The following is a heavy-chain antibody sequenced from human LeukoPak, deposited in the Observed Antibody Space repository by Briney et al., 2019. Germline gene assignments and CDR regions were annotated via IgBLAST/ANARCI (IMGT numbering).Heavy chain of an antibody. CDR3: ARGLPKAVFGMVIED. V-gene: IGHV1-8*01. CDR1: GSPFTSYN. D-gene: IGHD3-3*01. CDR2: MNTNSGNT. Sequence: ASVTVSCTASGSPFTSYNVNWVRQATGQGLEWMGWMNTNSGNTGYSQNFQGRVTMTRDTSISTAYMELSSLMSEDTAVYYCARGLPKAVFGMVIEDWGQGTLVTVSS. J-gene: IGHJ1*01.